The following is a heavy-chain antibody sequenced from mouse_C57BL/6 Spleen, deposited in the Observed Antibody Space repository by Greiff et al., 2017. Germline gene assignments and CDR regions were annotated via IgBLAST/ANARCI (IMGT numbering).Heavy chain of an antibody. CDR1: GYTFTDYY. D-gene: IGHD3-3*01. Sequence: EVKLQQSGPELVKPGASVKISCKASGYTFTDYYMNWVKQSHGKSLEWIGDINPNNGGTSYNQKFKGKATLTVDKSSSTAYMELRSLTSEDSAVYYCARGGPDYAMDYWGQGTSVTVSS. V-gene: IGHV1-26*01. CDR2: INPNNGGT. CDR3: ARGGPDYAMDY. J-gene: IGHJ4*01.